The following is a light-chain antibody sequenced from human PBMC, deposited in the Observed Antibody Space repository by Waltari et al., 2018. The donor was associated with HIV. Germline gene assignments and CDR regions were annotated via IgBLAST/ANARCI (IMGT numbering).Light chain of an antibody. CDR2: KAS. Sequence: DLQMTQSPSTLSASVGDRVTITCRATQSVRTSLAWYQQKHGRSPKLLIYKASTLETEVPSRFSGSGSGTEFNLTISGLLSVDFATYYCLQYEGDTRTFGRGTTV. V-gene: IGKV1-5*03. CDR1: QSVRTS. CDR3: LQYEGDTRT. J-gene: IGKJ1*01.